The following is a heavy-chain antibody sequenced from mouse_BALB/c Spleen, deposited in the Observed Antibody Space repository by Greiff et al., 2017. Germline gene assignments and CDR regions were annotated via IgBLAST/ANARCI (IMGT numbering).Heavy chain of an antibody. CDR1: GYTFTNYW. D-gene: IGHD2-3*01. V-gene: IGHV1-63*02. CDR2: IYPGGGYT. CDR3: ARSGDGYSWFAY. Sequence: VQLQQSGAELVRPGTSVKISCKASGYTFTNYWLGWVKQMPGHGLEWIGDIYPGGGYTNYNEKFKGKATLTADTSSSTAYMQLSSLTSEDSAVYFCARSGDGYSWFAYWGQGTLVTVSA. J-gene: IGHJ3*01.